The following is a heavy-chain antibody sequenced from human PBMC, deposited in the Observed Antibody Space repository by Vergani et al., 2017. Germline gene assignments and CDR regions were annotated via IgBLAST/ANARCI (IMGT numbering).Heavy chain of an antibody. CDR1: GFTFTSYH. V-gene: IGHV1-2*06. D-gene: IGHD2-2*01. Sequence: QVQLVQSGAEVKKPGASVRVSCKASGFTFTSYHIQWVRQAPGQGLDWLGRIDPNSVDTRYSQRFQDRVTITRDTSINTAYMEMPRLRPDDTAIYYGARFIVGCSRTNCFADHWGQGTLVTVSS. J-gene: IGHJ4*02. CDR3: ARFIVGCSRTNCFADH. CDR2: IDPNSVDT.